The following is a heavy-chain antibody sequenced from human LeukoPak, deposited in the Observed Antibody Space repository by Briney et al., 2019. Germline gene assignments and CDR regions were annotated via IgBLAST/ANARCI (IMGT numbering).Heavy chain of an antibody. CDR2: ISGGSRTI. Sequence: GGSLRLSCAASGFTFTDYYMNWIRQAPGKGLEWVSSISGGSRTIHYADSVKGRFTISRDNAKNSLYLQMNSLRAEDTAVYYCARGIAVAGNGFTFDPWGQGTLVTVSS. V-gene: IGHV3-11*04. J-gene: IGHJ5*02. CDR3: ARGIAVAGNGFTFDP. D-gene: IGHD6-19*01. CDR1: GFTFTDYY.